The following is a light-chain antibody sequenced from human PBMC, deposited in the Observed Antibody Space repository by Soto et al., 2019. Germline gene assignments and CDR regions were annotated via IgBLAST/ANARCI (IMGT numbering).Light chain of an antibody. V-gene: IGKV3-20*01. CDR1: QSVSNNY. J-gene: IGKJ1*01. Sequence: EIVLTQSPGTLSLSPGERATLSCRASQSVSNNYLAWYQQKPGQAPRLLIYGASNRATGIPDRFSGSGSGTEFSLTISRLEAEDFAVDYCQQYGSSPVTFGQGTKVDIK. CDR2: GAS. CDR3: QQYGSSPVT.